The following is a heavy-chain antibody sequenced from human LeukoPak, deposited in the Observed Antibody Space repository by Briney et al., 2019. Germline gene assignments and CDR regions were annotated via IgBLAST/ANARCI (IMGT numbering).Heavy chain of an antibody. CDR3: AKFFDKDSSGYYLDY. D-gene: IGHD3-22*01. J-gene: IGHJ4*02. CDR2: ISGSGGST. V-gene: IGHV3-23*01. CDR1: GFTFSSYA. Sequence: PGGSLRLSCAASGFTFSSYAMSWVRQAPGKGLEWVSAISGSGGSTYYADSVKGRFTISRDNSKNTLYLQMNSLRAEDTAVYYCAKFFDKDSSGYYLDYWGQGTLVTVSS.